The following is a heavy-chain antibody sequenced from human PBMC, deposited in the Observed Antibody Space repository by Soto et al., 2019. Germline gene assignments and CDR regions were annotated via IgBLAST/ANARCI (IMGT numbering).Heavy chain of an antibody. D-gene: IGHD2-2*02. J-gene: IGHJ6*02. CDR2: ISYDGSNK. V-gene: IGHV3-30*18. CDR1: GFTFSSYG. Sequence: GGSLRLSCAASGFTFSSYGMNWVRQAPGKGLEWVAVISYDGSNKYYADSVRGRFTISRDNSKNTLYLQMNSLRAEDTAVYYCAKDQRSKRYCSSTSCYTAVNGMDVCGQGTTVTVSS. CDR3: AKDQRSKRYCSSTSCYTAVNGMDV.